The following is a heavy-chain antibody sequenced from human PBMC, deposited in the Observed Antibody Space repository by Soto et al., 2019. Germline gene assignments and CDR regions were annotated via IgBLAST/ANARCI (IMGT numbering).Heavy chain of an antibody. CDR1: GFTFDDYT. CDR2: ISWDGGST. CDR3: AKGGGYCSGGSCYSVRYYYYYGMDV. J-gene: IGHJ6*02. D-gene: IGHD2-15*01. V-gene: IGHV3-43*01. Sequence: EVQLVESGGVVVQPGGSLRLSCAASGFTFDDYTMHWVRQAPGKGLEWVSLISWDGGSTYYADFVKGRFTISRDNSKNSLYLQMNSLRTEDTALYYCAKGGGYCSGGSCYSVRYYYYYGMDVWGQGTTVTVSS.